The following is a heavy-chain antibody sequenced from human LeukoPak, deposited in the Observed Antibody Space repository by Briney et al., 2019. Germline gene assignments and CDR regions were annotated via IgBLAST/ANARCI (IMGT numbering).Heavy chain of an antibody. J-gene: IGHJ4*02. CDR3: AKDSSSWYRPDY. CDR2: IRYDGSNK. CDR1: GLTFSSYG. V-gene: IGHV3-30*02. Sequence: PGGSLRLSCAASGLTFSSYGMHWVRQAPGKGLEWVAFIRYDGSNKYYADSVKGRFTISRDNSKNTLYLQMNSLRAEDTAVYYCAKDSSSWYRPDYWGQGTLVTVSS. D-gene: IGHD6-13*01.